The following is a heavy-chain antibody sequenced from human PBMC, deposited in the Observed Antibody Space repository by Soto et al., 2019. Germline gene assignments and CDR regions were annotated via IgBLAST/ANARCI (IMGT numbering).Heavy chain of an antibody. CDR2: IIPILGIP. V-gene: IGHV1-69*02. CDR3: ARGPLVVLNYFES. Sequence: SVKVSCKASGGTLSSYTISWVRQAPGQGLEWMGRIIPILGIPDYAQNFQARLTISADKSTSTAYMELSSLTSDDTAMYFCARGPLVVLNYFESWGQGTLVTVSS. J-gene: IGHJ4*02. CDR1: GGTLSSYT.